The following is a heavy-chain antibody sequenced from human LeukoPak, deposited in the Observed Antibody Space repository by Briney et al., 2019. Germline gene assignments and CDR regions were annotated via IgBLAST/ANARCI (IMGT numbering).Heavy chain of an antibody. J-gene: IGHJ4*02. CDR2: IYYSGST. Sequence: SETPSLTCTVSGGSISSYYWSWIRQPPGKGLEWIGYIYYSGSTNYNPSLKSRVTISVDTSKNQFSLKLSSVTAADTAVYYCARLEGGIVVVVADWGQGTLVTVSS. CDR1: GGSISSYY. D-gene: IGHD2-15*01. V-gene: IGHV4-59*08. CDR3: ARLEGGIVVVVAD.